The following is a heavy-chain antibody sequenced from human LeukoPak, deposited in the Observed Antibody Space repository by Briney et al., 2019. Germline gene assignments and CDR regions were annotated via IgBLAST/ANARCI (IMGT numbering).Heavy chain of an antibody. Sequence: GGSLRLSCVASGFTVSSNYMSWVRQAPGKGLDWVSSLYSGGRTDYADSVRGRFTISRDNSKNTLYLQMKSLGAEDTAVYYCARGFSSSWYSTAGRPEQLDYWGQGTLVTVSS. V-gene: IGHV3-66*01. D-gene: IGHD6-13*01. CDR3: ARGFSSSWYSTAGRPEQLDY. CDR2: LYSGGRT. CDR1: GFTVSSNY. J-gene: IGHJ4*02.